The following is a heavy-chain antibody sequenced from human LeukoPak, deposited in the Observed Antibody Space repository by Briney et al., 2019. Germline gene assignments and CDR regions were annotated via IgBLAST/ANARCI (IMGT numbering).Heavy chain of an antibody. J-gene: IGHJ5*02. D-gene: IGHD2-8*01. CDR1: GYTFTGFG. V-gene: IGHV1-18*01. CDR3: LRDQGLIVLMTYDTIRGRNWFDP. CDR2: ISGHNGDT. Sequence: ASVKVSCKASGYTFTGFGISWVRQAPGGGLEWLGWISGHNGDTQYAQTLKGRVAMTTDVSTTTAYLEIWSLTSDDTAVYYCLRDQGLIVLMTYDTIRGRNWFDPWGQGTLVTVSS.